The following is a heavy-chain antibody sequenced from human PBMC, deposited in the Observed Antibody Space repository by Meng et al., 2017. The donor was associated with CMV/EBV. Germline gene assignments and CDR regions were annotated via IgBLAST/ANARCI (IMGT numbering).Heavy chain of an antibody. CDR3: ARVGIGESIAARPILPSFDY. Sequence: SVKVSCKASGGTFSSYAISWVRQAPGQGLEWMGGIIPIFGTANYAQKFQGRVTITTDESTSTAYMELSSLRSEDTAVYYCARVGIGESIAARPILPSFDYWGQGTLVTVSS. D-gene: IGHD6-6*01. CDR2: IIPIFGTA. CDR1: GGTFSSYA. V-gene: IGHV1-69*05. J-gene: IGHJ4*02.